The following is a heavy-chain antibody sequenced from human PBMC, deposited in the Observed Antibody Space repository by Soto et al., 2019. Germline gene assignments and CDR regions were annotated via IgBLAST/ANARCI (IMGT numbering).Heavy chain of an antibody. V-gene: IGHV3-23*01. Sequence: GGSLRLSCAASGFTFTDYALSWVRQAPGKGLEWVATISGIGGSTYLADSVKGRLSISRDNSKNTVSLLMNSLRAEDTAVYFCARVISRGSYCFDYWGQGTLVTVSS. CDR1: GFTFTDYA. CDR3: ARVISRGSYCFDY. J-gene: IGHJ4*02. CDR2: ISGIGGST. D-gene: IGHD1-26*01.